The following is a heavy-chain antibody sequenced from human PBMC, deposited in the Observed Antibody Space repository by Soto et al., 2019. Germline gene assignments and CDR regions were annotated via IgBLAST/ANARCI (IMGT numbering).Heavy chain of an antibody. CDR3: ARDWGLRGYYYYVMDV. V-gene: IGHV1-18*01. J-gene: IGHJ6*02. CDR2: ISAYSGNT. CDR1: GYTFTSYV. D-gene: IGHD3-16*01. Sequence: SVKVSCKASGYTFTSYVISWVRQAPGQGLEWMGWISAYSGNTNYAQKLQGRVTMTTDTSTSTAYMELRSLRSDDTAGYYGARDWGLRGYYYYVMDVWGQGTTVTVSS.